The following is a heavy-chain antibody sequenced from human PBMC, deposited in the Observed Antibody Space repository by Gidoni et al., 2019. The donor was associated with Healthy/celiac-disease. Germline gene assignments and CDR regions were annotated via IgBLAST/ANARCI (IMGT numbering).Heavy chain of an antibody. Sequence: QVQLQQWGAGLLKPPETLSLTCAVYGGSFSGYYWSWIRQPPGKGLEWIGEINHSGSTNYNPSLKSRVTISVDTSKNQFSLKLSSVTAADTAVYYCASKSRVYCSSTSCYTKSFDYWGQGTLVTVSS. CDR3: ASKSRVYCSSTSCYTKSFDY. D-gene: IGHD2-2*02. CDR1: GGSFSGYY. J-gene: IGHJ4*02. CDR2: INHSGST. V-gene: IGHV4-34*01.